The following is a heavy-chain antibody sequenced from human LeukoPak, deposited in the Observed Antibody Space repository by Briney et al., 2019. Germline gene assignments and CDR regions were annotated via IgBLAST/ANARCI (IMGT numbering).Heavy chain of an antibody. D-gene: IGHD3-10*01. CDR3: ARYFTMVRGVIPDNWFDP. V-gene: IGHV1-69*13. Sequence: SVKVSCKASGGTFGSYAISWVRQAPGQGLEWMGGIIPIFGTANYAQKFQGRVTITADESTSTAYMELSSLRSEDTAVYYCARYFTMVRGVIPDNWFDPWGQGTLVTVSS. CDR2: IIPIFGTA. CDR1: GGTFGSYA. J-gene: IGHJ5*02.